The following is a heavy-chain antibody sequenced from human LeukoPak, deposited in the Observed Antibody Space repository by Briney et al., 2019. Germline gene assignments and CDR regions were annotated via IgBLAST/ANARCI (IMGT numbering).Heavy chain of an antibody. V-gene: IGHV6-1*01. Sequence: SQTLSLTCALSGDSVFSRAASWNWLRQSPSRGLEWLGRTYYRSKWYNDYAVSVKSRITINPDTSKNQFSLQLNSVTPEDTAVYYCARLRWFGELLDYWGQGTLVTVSS. CDR2: TYYRSKWYN. CDR1: GDSVFSRAAS. CDR3: ARLRWFGELLDY. J-gene: IGHJ4*02. D-gene: IGHD3-10*01.